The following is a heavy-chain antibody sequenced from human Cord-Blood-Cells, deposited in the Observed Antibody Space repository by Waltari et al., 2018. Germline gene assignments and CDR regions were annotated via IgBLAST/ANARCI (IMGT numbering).Heavy chain of an antibody. CDR1: GGSISRSSYY. J-gene: IGHJ6*02. Sequence: QLQLQESGPGLVKPSETLSLTCTVPGGSISRSSYYWGWIRPPPGKGLEWIGSIYYSGSTYYNPSLKSRVTISVDTSKNQFSLKLSSVTAADTAVYYCARRDGYNYYYYGMDVWGQGTTVTVSS. V-gene: IGHV4-39*01. CDR2: IYYSGST. D-gene: IGHD5-12*01. CDR3: ARRDGYNYYYYGMDV.